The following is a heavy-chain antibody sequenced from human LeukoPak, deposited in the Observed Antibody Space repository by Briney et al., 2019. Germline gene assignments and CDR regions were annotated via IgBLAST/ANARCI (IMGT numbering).Heavy chain of an antibody. CDR1: GDSLSSYY. D-gene: IGHD2/OR15-2a*01. CDR3: ARAVGGYFLDY. J-gene: IGHJ4*02. V-gene: IGHV4-59*01. CDR2: IYYSGNT. Sequence: PSETLSLTCTVSGDSLSSYYWSWIRQPPGKGLEWFGFIYYSGNTNYNPSLKNRVTISVDTSKNLFSLKLTSVTAADTAVYYCARAVGGYFLDYWGQGTLVTVSS.